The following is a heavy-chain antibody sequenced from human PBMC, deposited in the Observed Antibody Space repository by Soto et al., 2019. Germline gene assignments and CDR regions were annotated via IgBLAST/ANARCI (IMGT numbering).Heavy chain of an antibody. V-gene: IGHV3-48*03. D-gene: IGHD6-19*01. Sequence: VGSLRLSCAVSGFPLGKYGMNWVRQAPGKGLEWVSYISSIGVATYYADSVKGRFTISRDNAKNSLYLQMNSLRAEDTAVYYCAREGRVGGIDYWGQGTPVTVSS. J-gene: IGHJ4*02. CDR1: GFPLGKYG. CDR2: ISSIGVAT. CDR3: AREGRVGGIDY.